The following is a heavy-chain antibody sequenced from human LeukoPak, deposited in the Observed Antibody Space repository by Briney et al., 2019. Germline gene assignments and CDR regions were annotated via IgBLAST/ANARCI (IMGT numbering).Heavy chain of an antibody. CDR2: ISGRSSTI. Sequence: GGSLRLSCAASAFTFSDYSMNWVRQAPGKGLEWVSYISGRSSTIYYADSVKGRFTISRDNAKSSMYLQMNSLRAEDTAVYYCARDRLKSGSYYFDYWGQGTLVTVSS. CDR1: AFTFSDYS. CDR3: ARDRLKSGSYYFDY. V-gene: IGHV3-48*01. D-gene: IGHD1-26*01. J-gene: IGHJ4*02.